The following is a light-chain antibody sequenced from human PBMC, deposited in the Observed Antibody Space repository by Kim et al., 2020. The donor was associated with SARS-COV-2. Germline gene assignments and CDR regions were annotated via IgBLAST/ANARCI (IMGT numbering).Light chain of an antibody. V-gene: IGKV3-20*01. CDR3: QQYGNLLYT. J-gene: IGKJ2*01. Sequence: LCPEERASLSCRASQSFSSSYLAWYQQKPGQAPRLLIYGASSRATGIPDRFSGSGSGTDFTLTISRLEPEDFAVYYCQQYGNLLYTFGQGTKLEI. CDR1: QSFSSSY. CDR2: GAS.